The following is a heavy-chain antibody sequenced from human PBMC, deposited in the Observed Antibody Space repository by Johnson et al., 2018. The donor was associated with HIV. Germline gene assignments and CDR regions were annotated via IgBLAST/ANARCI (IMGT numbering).Heavy chain of an antibody. CDR3: ATTRWSDTDPLDI. CDR2: ISGSGNAI. V-gene: IGHV3-11*04. D-gene: IGHD3-3*01. J-gene: IGHJ3*02. CDR1: RLTLSDSY. Sequence: QVQLVESGGGLVKPGGSLRLSCVASRLTLSDSYMSWIRQAPGKGLEWVSYISGSGNAIYYADSVRGRFTISRDNAKNSLYLQMNSLRAEDTAVYYCATTRWSDTDPLDIWGQGTMVTVSS.